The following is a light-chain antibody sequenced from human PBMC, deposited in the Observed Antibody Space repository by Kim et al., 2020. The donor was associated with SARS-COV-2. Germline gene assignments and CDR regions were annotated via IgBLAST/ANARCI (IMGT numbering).Light chain of an antibody. J-gene: IGLJ3*02. CDR1: SSDVGGYDY. CDR2: AVT. CDR3: YSYAGSNNWV. Sequence: QSALTQPPAASGSPGQSVTISCTGTSSDVGGYDYVSWFQQHPGKVPKLITYAVTKRPSGVPDRFSASKSGNTASLTVSGLQAEDESDYYCYSYAGSNNWVFGGGTQLTVL. V-gene: IGLV2-8*01.